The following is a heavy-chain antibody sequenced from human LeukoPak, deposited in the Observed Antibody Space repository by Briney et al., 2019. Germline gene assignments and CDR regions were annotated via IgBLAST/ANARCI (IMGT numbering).Heavy chain of an antibody. CDR2: INPNSGGT. Sequence: ASVKVSCKASGYTFTGYYMHWVRQAPGQGLEWMGWINPNSGGTNYAQKFQGRVTMTRDTSISTAYMELSRLRSDDTAVYYCARSGVSGSSSWYWFDPRGQGTLVTVSS. J-gene: IGHJ5*02. CDR3: ARSGVSGSSSWYWFDP. V-gene: IGHV1-2*02. D-gene: IGHD6-13*01. CDR1: GYTFTGYY.